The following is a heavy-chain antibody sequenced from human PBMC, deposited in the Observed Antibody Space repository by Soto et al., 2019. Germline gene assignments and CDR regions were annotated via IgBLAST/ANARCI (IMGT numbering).Heavy chain of an antibody. CDR3: ARDRFGDSNFDY. J-gene: IGHJ4*02. CDR2: IYYSGTT. Sequence: SETLSLTCTVSGGSISNSYWSWIRQVPGTGLQWIGYIYYSGTTNSNPSLNSRVTISVDTSKNQFSLKLSSVTAADAAVYYCARDRFGDSNFDYWGQGALVTVSS. V-gene: IGHV4-59*01. D-gene: IGHD3-10*01. CDR1: GGSISNSY.